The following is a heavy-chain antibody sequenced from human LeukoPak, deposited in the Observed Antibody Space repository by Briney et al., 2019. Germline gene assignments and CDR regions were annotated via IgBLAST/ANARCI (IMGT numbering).Heavy chain of an antibody. CDR1: GFTFSSYA. CDR2: IGGRGTIT. D-gene: IGHD4-17*01. CDR3: AKDDDYVEYGYYFDF. V-gene: IGHV3-23*01. J-gene: IGHJ4*02. Sequence: GGSLRLSCAASGFTFSSYAMSWVRQAPGKGLEWVSAIGGRGTITYYADSVKGRFTISKDNSKNTLYLQMNSLRAEDTAVYYCAKDDDYVEYGYYFDFWGRGTLVTVSS.